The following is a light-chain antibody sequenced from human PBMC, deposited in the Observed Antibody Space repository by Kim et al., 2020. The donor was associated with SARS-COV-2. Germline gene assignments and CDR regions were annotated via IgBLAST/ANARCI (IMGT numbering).Light chain of an antibody. J-gene: IGKJ1*01. Sequence: DIQMTQSPSSLSASVGDTITINCRAGQNVLTYLNWYQQKRGKAPNLLIYGASTLHSGVPSRFSGNGSGTDFSLTISPLQAEDFATYYCQQSQPTSTWTFVQGTKVDIK. CDR2: GAS. V-gene: IGKV1-39*01. CDR1: QNVLTY. CDR3: QQSQPTSTWT.